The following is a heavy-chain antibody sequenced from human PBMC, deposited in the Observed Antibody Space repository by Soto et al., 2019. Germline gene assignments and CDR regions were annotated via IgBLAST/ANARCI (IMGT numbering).Heavy chain of an antibody. V-gene: IGHV4-30-4*01. CDR2: IYYSGST. D-gene: IGHD4-17*01. CDR1: GGSISSGDYY. Sequence: QVQLQESGPGLVKPSQTLSLTCTVSGGSISSGDYYWSWIRQPPGKGLEWIGYIYYSGSTNYNPSLKSRVTISVDTSKNHFSLKLSSVTAADTAVYYCARDGDYGDYANGFDPWGQGTLVTVSS. CDR3: ARDGDYGDYANGFDP. J-gene: IGHJ5*02.